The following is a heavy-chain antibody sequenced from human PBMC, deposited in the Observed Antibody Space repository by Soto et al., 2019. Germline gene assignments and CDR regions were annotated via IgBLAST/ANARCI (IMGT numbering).Heavy chain of an antibody. CDR2: VENSGST. J-gene: IGHJ5*02. CDR3: ARERGDSHWIDP. V-gene: IGHV4-61*01. CDR1: GGSVSGESYY. D-gene: IGHD2-21*01. Sequence: KPSESLSLTCSVSGGSVSGESYYWSWIRQTPGKGLEWIGNVENSGSTKYNPSLKSRVTISVDTSKNQFSLKLSSVTGADTAVYYCARERGDSHWIDPWGQGTLVTVSS.